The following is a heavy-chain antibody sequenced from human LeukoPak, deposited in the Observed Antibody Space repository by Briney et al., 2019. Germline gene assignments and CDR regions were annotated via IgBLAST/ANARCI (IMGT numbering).Heavy chain of an antibody. CDR2: ISWNGAGT. D-gene: IGHD2-21*01. J-gene: IGHJ3*02. V-gene: IGHV3-20*04. CDR1: GFTFDDYG. CDR3: AREGLWVGPDSGKTRHPYWEI. Sequence: GGSLRLSCAASGFTFDDYGMSWVRQAPGKGLEWVSGISWNGAGTDYADSVKGRFTISRDNAKNSLNLQMSSLRAEDTAVYYCAREGLWVGPDSGKTRHPYWEIWGQGTMVTVSS.